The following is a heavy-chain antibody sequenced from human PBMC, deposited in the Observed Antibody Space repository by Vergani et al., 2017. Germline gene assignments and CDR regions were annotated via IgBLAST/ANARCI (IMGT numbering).Heavy chain of an antibody. J-gene: IGHJ4*02. D-gene: IGHD1-26*01. Sequence: VQLLESGGGLVQPGGSLRLSCAASGFTFSDYYMSWIRQAPGKGLEWVSYISSSGSTIYYADSVKGRFTISRDNAKNSLYLQMNSLRAEVTAVYYCARDHALFSGYLDYWGQGTLVTVSS. CDR1: GFTFSDYY. CDR2: ISSSGSTI. CDR3: ARDHALFSGYLDY. V-gene: IGHV3-11*04.